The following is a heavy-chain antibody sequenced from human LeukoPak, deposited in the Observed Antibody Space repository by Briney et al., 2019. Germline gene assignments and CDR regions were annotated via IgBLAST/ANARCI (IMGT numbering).Heavy chain of an antibody. CDR1: GITVSGNY. CDR2: IYSGDET. CDR3: ARDADFGGCFDY. D-gene: IGHD4-23*01. Sequence: PGGSLRLSCAASGITVSGNYMSWVRQAPGKGLEWVSIYSGDETYYADSVKGRFTISRDNSKNTLYLQMKSLRAEDTAVYFCARDADFGGCFDYWGQGTLVTVSS. J-gene: IGHJ4*02. V-gene: IGHV3-66*01.